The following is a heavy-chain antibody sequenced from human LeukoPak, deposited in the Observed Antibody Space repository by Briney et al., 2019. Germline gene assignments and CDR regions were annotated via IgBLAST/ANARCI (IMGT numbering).Heavy chain of an antibody. CDR2: IIPILGIA. D-gene: IGHD3-10*01. CDR1: GGTFSSYA. CDR3: ARGNRDQSKYSTMVRGVIPYYYYGMDV. V-gene: IGHV1-69*04. Sequence: SVKVSCKASGGTFSSYAISWVRQAPGQGLEWMGRIIPILGIANYAQKFQGRVTITADKSTSTAYMELSSLRSEDTAVYNCARGNRDQSKYSTMVRGVIPYYYYGMDVWGQGTTVTVSS. J-gene: IGHJ6*02.